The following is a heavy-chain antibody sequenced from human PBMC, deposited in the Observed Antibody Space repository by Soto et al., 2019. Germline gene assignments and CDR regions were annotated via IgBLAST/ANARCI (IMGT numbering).Heavy chain of an antibody. J-gene: IGHJ6*02. V-gene: IGHV1-3*01. CDR1: GYTFTGYP. CDR2: INAGNGDT. CDR3: ARDWARAEDV. Sequence: ASVKVSCKASGYTFTGYPIHWVLQAPGQGLEWMGWINAGNGDTKYSQKFQGRVTITRDTSASTAYMEVSRLTSEDTAVYYCARDWARAEDVWGQGTTVTVSS. D-gene: IGHD7-27*01.